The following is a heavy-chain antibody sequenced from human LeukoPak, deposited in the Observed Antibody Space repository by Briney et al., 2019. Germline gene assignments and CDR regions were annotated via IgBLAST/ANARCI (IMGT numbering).Heavy chain of an antibody. J-gene: IGHJ3*02. Sequence: GESLKISCKGSGYSFTSYWIGRVRQMPGKGLEWMGIIYPGDSDTRYSPSFQGQVTISADKSISTAYLQWSSLKASDTAMYYCARAYTTYYYDSSGYNHDAFDIWGQGTVVTVSS. CDR2: IYPGDSDT. V-gene: IGHV5-51*01. D-gene: IGHD3-22*01. CDR3: ARAYTTYYYDSSGYNHDAFDI. CDR1: GYSFTSYW.